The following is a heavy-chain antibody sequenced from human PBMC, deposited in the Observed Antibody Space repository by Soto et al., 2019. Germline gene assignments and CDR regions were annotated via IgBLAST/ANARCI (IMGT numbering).Heavy chain of an antibody. CDR3: AKKITDIVVVVAANYYCGMDV. CDR2: ISGSGGST. V-gene: IGHV3-23*01. CDR1: GFTFSSYA. D-gene: IGHD2-15*01. J-gene: IGHJ6*02. Sequence: GGSLRLSCAASGFTFSSYAMSWVRQAPGKGLEWVSAISGSGGSTYYADSVKGRFTISRDNSKNTLYLQLNSLRAEDTAVYYCAKKITDIVVVVAANYYCGMDVWGQGTTVTV.